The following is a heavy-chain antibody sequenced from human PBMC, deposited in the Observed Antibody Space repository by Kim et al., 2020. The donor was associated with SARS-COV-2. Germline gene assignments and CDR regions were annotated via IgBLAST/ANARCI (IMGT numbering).Heavy chain of an antibody. J-gene: IGHJ3*02. D-gene: IGHD6-13*01. V-gene: IGHV3-49*03. CDR2: IRSKAYGGTT. Sequence: GGSLRLSCTASGFTFGDYAMSWFRQAPGKGLEWVGFIRSKAYGGTTEYAASVKGRFTISRDDSKSIAYLQMNSLKTEDTAVYYCTRKAAAAGTLVDAFDIWGQGTMVTVSS. CDR1: GFTFGDYA. CDR3: TRKAAAAGTLVDAFDI.